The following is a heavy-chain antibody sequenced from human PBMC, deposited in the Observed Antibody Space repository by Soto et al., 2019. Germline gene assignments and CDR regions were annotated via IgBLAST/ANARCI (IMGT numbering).Heavy chain of an antibody. CDR3: AREGVVVVPDYYGMDV. Sequence: SVKVSCKASGGTFSSYAISWVRQAPGQGLEWMGGIIPIFGTANYAQKFQGRVTITADESTSTAYMELSSLRSEDTAVYYCAREGVVVVPDYYGMDVWGQGTTVTVSS. V-gene: IGHV1-69*13. J-gene: IGHJ6*02. CDR2: IIPIFGTA. D-gene: IGHD2-2*01. CDR1: GGTFSSYA.